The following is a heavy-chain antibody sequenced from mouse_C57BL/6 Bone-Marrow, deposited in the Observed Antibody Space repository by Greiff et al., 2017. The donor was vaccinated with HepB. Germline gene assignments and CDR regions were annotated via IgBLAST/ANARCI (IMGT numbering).Heavy chain of an antibody. CDR2: IYIGNGYT. Sequence: VQLKQSGAELVRPGSSVKMSCKTSGYTFTSYGINWVKQRPGQGLEWIGYIYIGNGYTEYNEKFKGKATLTSDTSSSTAYMQLSSLTSEDSAIYFCARRIYYYGSSSGYFDYWGQGTTLTVSS. D-gene: IGHD1-1*01. J-gene: IGHJ2*01. CDR1: GYTFTSYG. CDR3: ARRIYYYGSSSGYFDY. V-gene: IGHV1-58*01.